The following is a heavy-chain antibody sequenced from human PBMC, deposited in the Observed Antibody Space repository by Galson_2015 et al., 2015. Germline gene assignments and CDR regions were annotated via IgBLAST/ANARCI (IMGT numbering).Heavy chain of an antibody. Sequence: CAISGDSVSSNSAAWNWIRQSPSRGLEWLGRTYYRSKWYNDYAVSVKSRITINPDTSKNQFSLQLNSVTPEDTAVYYCARDLDSSSWYYPYGMDVWGQGTTVTVSS. D-gene: IGHD6-13*01. CDR3: ARDLDSSSWYYPYGMDV. J-gene: IGHJ6*02. V-gene: IGHV6-1*01. CDR2: TYYRSKWYN. CDR1: GDSVSSNSAA.